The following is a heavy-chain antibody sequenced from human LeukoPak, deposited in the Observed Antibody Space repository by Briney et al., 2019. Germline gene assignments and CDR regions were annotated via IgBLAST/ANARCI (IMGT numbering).Heavy chain of an antibody. V-gene: IGHV4-39*01. J-gene: IGHJ4*02. Sequence: SETLSLTCTVSGGSISSGSFYWGWIRQPPGKGLEWIGSIYYRGSTFYNPSLTSRVTMSVDTPKNQLSLRLSSVTAADTAVYYCARGTMTTVTYYFDYWGQGTLVTVSS. D-gene: IGHD4-17*01. CDR3: ARGTMTTVTYYFDY. CDR2: IYYRGST. CDR1: GGSISSGSFY.